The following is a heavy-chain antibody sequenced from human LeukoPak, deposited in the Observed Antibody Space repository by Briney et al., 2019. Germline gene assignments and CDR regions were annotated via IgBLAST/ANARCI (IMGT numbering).Heavy chain of an antibody. Sequence: GGSLSLSCAASGFTFSSYAMSWVRQAPGKGLEWVSAISGSGGSTYYADSVKGRFTISRDNSKNTLYLQMNSLRAEDTAVYYCAKDPRTTVTTSWYFDLWGRGTLVTVSS. J-gene: IGHJ2*01. CDR3: AKDPRTTVTTSWYFDL. V-gene: IGHV3-23*01. D-gene: IGHD4-17*01. CDR2: ISGSGGST. CDR1: GFTFSSYA.